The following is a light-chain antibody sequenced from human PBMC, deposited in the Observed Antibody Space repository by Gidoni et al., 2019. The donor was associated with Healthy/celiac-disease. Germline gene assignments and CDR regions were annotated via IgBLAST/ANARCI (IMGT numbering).Light chain of an antibody. CDR3: QQSYSTPYT. Sequence: DIHMTQSPSSLSASVGDRVTITCRASQSISSYLNWYQQKPGKAPKLLIYAASSLQSGVPSRFSGRGSGTDFTLTISSLQPEDFATYYCQQSYSTPYTFGQGTKLEIK. CDR2: AAS. V-gene: IGKV1-39*01. J-gene: IGKJ2*01. CDR1: QSISSY.